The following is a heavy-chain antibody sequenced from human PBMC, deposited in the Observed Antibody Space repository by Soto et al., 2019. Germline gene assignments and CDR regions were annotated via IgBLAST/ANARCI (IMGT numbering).Heavy chain of an antibody. CDR1: GFTFSSYG. Sequence: GGSLRLSCAASGFTFSSYGMHWVRQAPGKGLEWVAVISYDGSNKYYADSVKGRFTISRDNSKNTLYLQMNSLRAEDTAVYYCAKELYRDLDTAMDAFDIWGQGTMVTVSS. CDR2: ISYDGSNK. J-gene: IGHJ3*02. CDR3: AKELYRDLDTAMDAFDI. D-gene: IGHD5-18*01. V-gene: IGHV3-30*18.